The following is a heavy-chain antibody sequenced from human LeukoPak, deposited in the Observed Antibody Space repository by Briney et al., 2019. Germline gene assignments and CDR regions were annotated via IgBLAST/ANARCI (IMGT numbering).Heavy chain of an antibody. CDR3: ARLDCTGDGCYNH. Sequence: SETLSLTCSVSGDSVTSYYWSWIRQPPGKGLEWIGYGSSDGTTNYTPSLRSRVIMSVDTAKNHISLSLTSLTAADTAIYYCARLDCTGDGCYNHWGQGTLVTVSS. D-gene: IGHD2-8*02. CDR1: GDSVTSYY. J-gene: IGHJ4*02. V-gene: IGHV4-59*08. CDR2: GSSDGTT.